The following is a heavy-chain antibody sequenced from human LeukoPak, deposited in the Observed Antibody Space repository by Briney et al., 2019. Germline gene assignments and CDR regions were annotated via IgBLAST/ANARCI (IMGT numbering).Heavy chain of an antibody. D-gene: IGHD6-13*01. V-gene: IGHV3-23*01. CDR3: AKAGYSSSWPLDY. CDR2: LSGSGSTT. Sequence: GGSLRLSCAASGFTFTSDGMSWVRQAPGKGLEWVSALSGSGSTTYYADSVKGRFTISRDNSKNTLFLEMNRLRVEDTAVYYCAKAGYSSSWPLDYWGQGTQVTVSS. J-gene: IGHJ4*02. CDR1: GFTFTSDG.